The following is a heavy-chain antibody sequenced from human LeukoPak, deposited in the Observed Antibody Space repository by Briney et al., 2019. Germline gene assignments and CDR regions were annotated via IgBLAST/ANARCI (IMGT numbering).Heavy chain of an antibody. CDR2: INPNSGGT. CDR3: ARDTTLVTSYYWG. D-gene: IGHD1-1*01. CDR1: GYTFSSGG. J-gene: IGHJ4*02. V-gene: IGHV1-2*02. Sequence: ASVKVTCNVSGYTFSSGGFYWVRQAPGQGLEWMGWINPNSGGTNYAQKFQGRVTMTRDTSISTAYMELSRLRSDDTAVYYCARDTTLVTSYYWGRGPGTLVTVSS.